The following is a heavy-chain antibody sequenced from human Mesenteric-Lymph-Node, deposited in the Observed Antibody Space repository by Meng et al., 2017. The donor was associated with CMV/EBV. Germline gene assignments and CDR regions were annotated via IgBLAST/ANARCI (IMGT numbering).Heavy chain of an antibody. CDR1: GFTFSSYA. CDR2: VSYDGSDK. CDR3: AGSYGSGSYFDY. J-gene: IGHJ4*02. V-gene: IGHV3-30*04. D-gene: IGHD3-10*01. Sequence: GGSLRLSCVASGFTFSSYALHWVRQAPGKGLEWVAVVSYDGSDKYYADSVKGRFTISRDNSKNTLYLQMNSLRAEDTAVYYCAGSYGSGSYFDYWGQGTLVTVSS.